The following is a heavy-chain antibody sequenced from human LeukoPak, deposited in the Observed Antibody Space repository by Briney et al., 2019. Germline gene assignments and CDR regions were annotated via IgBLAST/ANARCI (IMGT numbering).Heavy chain of an antibody. J-gene: IGHJ4*02. CDR3: ARLYSYGPYYFDY. Sequence: SETLSLTCTVSGGSIGSSSYYWGWIRQPPGKGLEWIGSIYYSGSTYYNPSLKSRVTISVDTSKNQFSLKLSSVTAADTAVYYCARLYSYGPYYFDYWGQGTLVTVSS. D-gene: IGHD5-18*01. CDR2: IYYSGST. CDR1: GGSIGSSSYY. V-gene: IGHV4-39*01.